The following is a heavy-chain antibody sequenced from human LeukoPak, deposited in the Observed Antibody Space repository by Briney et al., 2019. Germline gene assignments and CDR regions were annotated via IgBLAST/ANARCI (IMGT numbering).Heavy chain of an antibody. CDR3: ARDVRSSSSVFDC. CDR1: GCSISNYN. D-gene: IGHD6-6*01. J-gene: IGHJ4*02. V-gene: IGHV4-4*07. CDR2: VYVNGDT. Sequence: SETLSLTCAVSGCSISNYNWNWIRQPAAEGLQWMGRVYVNGDTYYNPPLNSRVTMSVDTSKNQFSLKLTSVTAADTAVYYCARDVRSSSSVFDCWGQGTLVTVSP.